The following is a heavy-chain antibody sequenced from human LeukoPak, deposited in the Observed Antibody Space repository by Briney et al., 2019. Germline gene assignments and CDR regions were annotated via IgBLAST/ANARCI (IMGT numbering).Heavy chain of an antibody. Sequence: GGSLRLSCAASGFTFSSYEMNWVRQAPGKGLEWVSSISSSSSYIYYADSVKGRFTISRDNAKNSVYLQMNSLRAEDTAVYFCARDKDNYDYPPDYWGQGTLVTVSS. V-gene: IGHV3-21*04. CDR1: GFTFSSYE. CDR2: ISSSSSYI. CDR3: ARDKDNYDYPPDY. J-gene: IGHJ4*02. D-gene: IGHD3-22*01.